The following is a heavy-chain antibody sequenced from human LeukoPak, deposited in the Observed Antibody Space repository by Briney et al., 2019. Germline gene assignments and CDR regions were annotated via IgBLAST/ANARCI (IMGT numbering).Heavy chain of an antibody. J-gene: IGHJ4*02. CDR2: IWYDGSIK. CDR1: GFTFSSYG. CDR3: ARMSASYLDY. D-gene: IGHD3-3*01. V-gene: IGHV3-33*01. Sequence: GRSLRLSCAASGFTFSSYGMPWVRQAPGKGLQWVAVIWYDGSIKYYAESVKGRFTISRDNSKNTLYLQMNSLRAEDTAVYYCARMSASYLDYWGQGTLVTVSS.